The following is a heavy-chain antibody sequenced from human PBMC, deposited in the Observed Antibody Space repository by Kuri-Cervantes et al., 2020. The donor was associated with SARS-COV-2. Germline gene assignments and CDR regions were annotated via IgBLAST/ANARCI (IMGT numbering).Heavy chain of an antibody. V-gene: IGHV4-39*07. CDR2: IYYSGST. J-gene: IGHJ4*02. CDR1: GGSISSYY. Sequence: GSLRLSCTVSGGSISSYYWGWIRQPPGKGLEWIGSIYYSGSTYYNPSLKSRVTISVDTSKNQFSLKLSSVTAADTAVYYCAREWAYIAAAALETDYWGQGTLVTVSS. CDR3: AREWAYIAAAALETDY. D-gene: IGHD6-13*01.